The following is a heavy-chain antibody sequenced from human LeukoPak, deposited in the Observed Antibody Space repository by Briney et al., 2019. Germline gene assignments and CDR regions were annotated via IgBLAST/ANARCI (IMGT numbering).Heavy chain of an antibody. CDR2: IHNDGTQG. CDR1: GFTFSRLG. Sequence: PGTSLRLSSAASGFTFSRLGMQWVRQAPGKGLEWVAVIHNDGTQGQYGDSVKGRFTISKDNSQNTLHLQLNNLRDADTGVYYCAKEGDEFRGYLDVWGKGTTVTVSS. CDR3: AKEGDEFRGYLDV. V-gene: IGHV3-33*06. D-gene: IGHD2-21*02. J-gene: IGHJ6*03.